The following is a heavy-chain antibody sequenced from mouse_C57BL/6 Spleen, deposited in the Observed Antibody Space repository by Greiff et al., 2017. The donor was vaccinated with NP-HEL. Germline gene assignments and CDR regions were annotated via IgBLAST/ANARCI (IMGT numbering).Heavy chain of an antibody. CDR1: GYAFSSSW. J-gene: IGHJ3*01. V-gene: IGHV1-82*01. CDR3: ARYDYDGGFAD. CDR2: IYPGDGDT. Sequence: QVQLQQSGPELVKPGASVKISCKASGYAFSSSWMNWVKQRPGKGLEWIGRIYPGDGDTNYNGKFKGKATLTADKFSSTAYMQLSSLTSEYSAVYFCARYDYDGGFADWGQGTLVTVSA. D-gene: IGHD2-4*01.